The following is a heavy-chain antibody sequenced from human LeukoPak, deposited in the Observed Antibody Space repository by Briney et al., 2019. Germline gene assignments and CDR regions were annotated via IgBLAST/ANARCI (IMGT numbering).Heavy chain of an antibody. Sequence: SETLSLTCTVSGYSISSGYYWGWIRQPPGKGLEWIGSIYHSGSTYYNPSLKSRVTISVDTSKNQFSLKLNSVTAADTAVYYCARDGPGEGYFDYWGQGTLVTVSS. J-gene: IGHJ4*02. CDR3: ARDGPGEGYFDY. CDR1: GYSISSGYY. D-gene: IGHD3-10*01. V-gene: IGHV4-38-2*02. CDR2: IYHSGST.